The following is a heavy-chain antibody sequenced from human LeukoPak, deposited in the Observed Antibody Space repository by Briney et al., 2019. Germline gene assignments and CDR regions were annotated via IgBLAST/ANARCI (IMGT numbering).Heavy chain of an antibody. CDR1: GFTVSSNY. J-gene: IGHJ4*02. Sequence: GGSLRLSCAASGFTVSSNYMSWVRQAPGKGLEWVAVISYDGSNKYYADSVKGRFTISRDNSKNTLYLQMNSLRAEDTAVYYCARATPSEVIDYWGQGTLVTVSS. D-gene: IGHD2-21*01. CDR3: ARATPSEVIDY. CDR2: ISYDGSNK. V-gene: IGHV3-30-3*01.